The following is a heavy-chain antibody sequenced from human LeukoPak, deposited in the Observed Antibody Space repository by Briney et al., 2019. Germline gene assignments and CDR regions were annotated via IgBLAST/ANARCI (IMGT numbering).Heavy chain of an antibody. J-gene: IGHJ4*02. CDR1: GGSISSGGYS. CDR3: ARERDSGGYFDY. CDR2: IYHSGST. Sequence: PSQTLSLTCAVSGGSISSGGYSWGWIRQQPGKGLEWIGYIYHSGSTYYNPSLKSRVTISVDRSKNQFSLKLSSVTAADTAVYYCARERDSGGYFDYWGQGTLVTVSS. D-gene: IGHD2-21*01. V-gene: IGHV4-30-2*01.